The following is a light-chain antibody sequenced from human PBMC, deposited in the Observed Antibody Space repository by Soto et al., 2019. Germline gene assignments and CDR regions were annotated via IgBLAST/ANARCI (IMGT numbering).Light chain of an antibody. CDR2: GAS. CDR3: QQYDTWWT. V-gene: IGKV3-15*01. CDR1: QSVTSN. J-gene: IGKJ1*01. Sequence: EIEMTQSPATLSVSPGERATLSCRASQSVTSNLAWYQKKPGQAPRLLIYGASTRATGIPTRFSGSGSGTDFPITISRLQSEVFAVSYCQQYDTWWTFGPGTRVEIK.